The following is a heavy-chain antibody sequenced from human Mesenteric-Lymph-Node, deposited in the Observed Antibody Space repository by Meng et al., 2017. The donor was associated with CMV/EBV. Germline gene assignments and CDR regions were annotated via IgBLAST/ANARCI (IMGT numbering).Heavy chain of an antibody. V-gene: IGHV4-30-4*01. J-gene: IGHJ4*02. Sequence: CTVSGGSITSDNHHWSWIRQSPGRGLEWVGHIYYSGSSYYNPSLKSRLTISVDTAKNQLSLKLNSVTAADTAVYFCARVTPGEYFDYWGQGSLVTVSS. CDR1: GGSITSDNHH. CDR2: IYYSGSS. D-gene: IGHD3-10*01. CDR3: ARVTPGEYFDY.